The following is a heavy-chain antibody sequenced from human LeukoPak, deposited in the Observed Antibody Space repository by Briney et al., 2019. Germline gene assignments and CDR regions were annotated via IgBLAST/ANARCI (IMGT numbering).Heavy chain of an antibody. Sequence: PGGSLRLSCAVSGFTFSSYSMNWVRQAPGKGLEWVSSISSSSSYIYYADSVKGRFTISRDNAKNSLYLQMNSLRAEDTAVYYCARDRRSVVVPAAIADYWGQGTLVTVSS. CDR1: GFTFSSYS. V-gene: IGHV3-21*01. CDR3: ARDRRSVVVPAAIADY. CDR2: ISSSSSYI. J-gene: IGHJ4*02. D-gene: IGHD2-2*02.